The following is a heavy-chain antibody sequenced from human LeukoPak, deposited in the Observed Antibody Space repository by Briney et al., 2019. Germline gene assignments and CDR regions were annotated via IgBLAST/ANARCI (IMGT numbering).Heavy chain of an antibody. Sequence: SETLSLTCTVSGDSISTYYWSWIRQSPGKGLEWIGYIYYSGSTNYSPSLRSRVTISLDTSRNQFSLKLNSVTAADTAVYYCAKSNGYGLVDIWGQGTMVTVSS. CDR3: AKSNGYGLVDI. CDR2: IYYSGST. V-gene: IGHV4-59*12. J-gene: IGHJ3*02. D-gene: IGHD3-10*01. CDR1: GDSISTYY.